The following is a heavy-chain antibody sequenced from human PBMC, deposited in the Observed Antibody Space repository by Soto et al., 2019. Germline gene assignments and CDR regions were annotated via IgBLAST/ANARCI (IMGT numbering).Heavy chain of an antibody. CDR3: ARVIVVVVAASLGNAFDI. D-gene: IGHD2-15*01. V-gene: IGHV4-31*03. J-gene: IGHJ3*02. CDR1: GGSISSGGYY. CDR2: IYYSGST. Sequence: QVQLQESGPGLVKPSQTLSLTCTVSGGSISSGGYYWSWIRQHPGKGLEWIGYIYYSGSTYYNPSLKSRATISVDTSKNQCSRKLSSVTAADTAVYYCARVIVVVVAASLGNAFDIWGRGRMVTVSS.